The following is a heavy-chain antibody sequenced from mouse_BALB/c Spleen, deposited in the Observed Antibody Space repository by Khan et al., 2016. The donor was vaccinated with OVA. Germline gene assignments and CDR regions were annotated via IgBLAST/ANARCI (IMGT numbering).Heavy chain of an antibody. CDR3: TRDRIDY. J-gene: IGHJ2*01. V-gene: IGHV1-7*01. CDR1: GYTFTTYW. Sequence: QVQLQQSGAELAKPGASVKMSCKASGYTFTTYWMHWVKQRPGQGLEWIGYINPTSGYTDYNEKFKDRSTLSADKSSSTAYMQLSSLTSEDSAVYDCTRDRIDYWGQGTTRTVSS. CDR2: INPTSGYT.